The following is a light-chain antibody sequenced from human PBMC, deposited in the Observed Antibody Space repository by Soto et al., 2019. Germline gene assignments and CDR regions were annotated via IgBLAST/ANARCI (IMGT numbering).Light chain of an antibody. J-gene: IGKJ1*01. CDR3: QQSYTTPRT. Sequence: DIQMTQSPSSLSASVGDRVTITCRASQTISRYLNWYQQKPGEAPKLLIYAELSLQSGVPSRFSGSRSGTDFTLTISSLQPXDSAIYYCQQSYTTPRTFGQGTKVEIK. CDR1: QTISRY. CDR2: AEL. V-gene: IGKV1-39*01.